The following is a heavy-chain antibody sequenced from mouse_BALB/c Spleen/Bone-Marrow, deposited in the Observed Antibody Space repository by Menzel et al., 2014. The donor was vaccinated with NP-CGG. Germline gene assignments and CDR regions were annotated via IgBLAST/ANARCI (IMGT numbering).Heavy chain of an antibody. J-gene: IGHJ2*01. Sequence: EVQLQQSGAELVKPGASVKLSCTASGFNIKDTYMHWVKQRPEQGLEWIGRIDPASDYTQFDSKFQGKATITADTSTNTAYLQHSSQTSEDTGVYYCATLTGTFDYWGQGTALTVSS. CDR1: GFNIKDTY. V-gene: IGHV14-3*02. D-gene: IGHD4-1*01. CDR3: ATLTGTFDY. CDR2: IDPASDYT.